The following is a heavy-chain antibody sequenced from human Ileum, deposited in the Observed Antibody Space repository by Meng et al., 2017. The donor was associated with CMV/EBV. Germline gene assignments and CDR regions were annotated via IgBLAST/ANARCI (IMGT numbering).Heavy chain of an antibody. Sequence: ASVKVSCKASGDTFTDYYMHWVRQAPGQGLEWMGRINPNSGDTHYAQKFQGRFAVTSDTSISTGYMELSRLTSDDTAAYYCAGGSGWYYFEFWGQGTLVTVSS. CDR2: INPNSGDT. V-gene: IGHV1-2*06. J-gene: IGHJ4*02. CDR1: GDTFTDYY. CDR3: AGGSGWYYFEF. D-gene: IGHD6-19*01.